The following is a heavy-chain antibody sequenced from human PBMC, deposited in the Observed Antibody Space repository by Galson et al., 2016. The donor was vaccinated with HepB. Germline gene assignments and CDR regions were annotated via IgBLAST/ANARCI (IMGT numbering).Heavy chain of an antibody. CDR2: IKQDGSGK. Sequence: SLRLSCAASGFIFSSSWMSWVRQAPGKGLEWVANIKQDGSGKYYVDSLRGRFTISRDNAKNSLYLQMNSRRAEETAVYYCVREGGRGGGSPWGQGALVTVSS. D-gene: IGHD3-16*01. V-gene: IGHV3-7*03. CDR3: VREGGRGGGSP. J-gene: IGHJ5*02. CDR1: GFIFSSSW.